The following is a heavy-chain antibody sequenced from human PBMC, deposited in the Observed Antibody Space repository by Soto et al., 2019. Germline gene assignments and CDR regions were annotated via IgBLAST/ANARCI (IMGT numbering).Heavy chain of an antibody. CDR3: ATRAEYYDFCSGYYGS. CDR1: GYSFSTSW. V-gene: IGHV5-51*01. CDR2: IYTSDSDT. D-gene: IGHD3-3*01. Sequence: PGASLKISCKGSGYSFSTSWIGWVRQTSGKGLEWMGTIYTSDSDTRYSPSFQGQVIISADKSTSTAYLQWRSLRASDRAMYYCATRAEYYDFCSGYYGSWGQGTLVTVSS. J-gene: IGHJ5*02.